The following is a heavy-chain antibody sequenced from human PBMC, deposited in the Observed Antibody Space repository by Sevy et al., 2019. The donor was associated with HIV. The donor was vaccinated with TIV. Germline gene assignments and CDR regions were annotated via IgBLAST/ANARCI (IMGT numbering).Heavy chain of an antibody. CDR3: STDPIIVLLVTEGMDV. D-gene: IGHD2-8*01. CDR2: IQSRTDGGTT. CDR1: GFTFSNAW. J-gene: IGHJ6*02. V-gene: IGHV3-15*01. Sequence: GWSLRLSCAASGFTFSNAWMSWVRQAPGRGLEWVGRIQSRTDGGTTDYAAPVKGRFTISRDDSKNMLYLQMNSLKTEDTAVYYCSTDPIIVLLVTEGMDVWGQGTTVTVSS.